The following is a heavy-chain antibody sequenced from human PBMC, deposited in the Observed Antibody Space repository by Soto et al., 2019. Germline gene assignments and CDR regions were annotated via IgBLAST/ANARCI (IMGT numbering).Heavy chain of an antibody. V-gene: IGHV3-30*18. Sequence: SGGSLRLSCAASGFTFSSYGMHWVRQAPGKGLEWVAVISYDGSNKYYADSVKGRFTISRDNSKNTLYLQMNSLRAEDTAVYYRAKLVLNGSGSLLDMDVWGQGTTVTVSS. CDR3: AKLVLNGSGSLLDMDV. CDR2: ISYDGSNK. CDR1: GFTFSSYG. D-gene: IGHD3-10*01. J-gene: IGHJ6*02.